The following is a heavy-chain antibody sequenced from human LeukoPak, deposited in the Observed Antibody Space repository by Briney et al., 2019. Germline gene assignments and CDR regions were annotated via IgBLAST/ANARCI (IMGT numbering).Heavy chain of an antibody. Sequence: GGSLRLSCAASGFTFSTFGMHWVRQAPGKGLEWLAFIGNDGSNKYYVDSVTGRFTISRDNSKITLYLQMNTLRAEDTAVYHCAAHQGYCSGGGCGPYWGQGTQVTVSS. CDR3: AAHQGYCSGGGCGPY. D-gene: IGHD2-15*01. CDR1: GFTFSTFG. J-gene: IGHJ4*02. CDR2: IGNDGSNK. V-gene: IGHV3-30*02.